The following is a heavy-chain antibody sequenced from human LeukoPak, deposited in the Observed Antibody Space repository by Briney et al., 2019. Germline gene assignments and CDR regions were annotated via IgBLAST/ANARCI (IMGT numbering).Heavy chain of an antibody. J-gene: IGHJ4*02. Sequence: GASVTVSCKASGYTFTGYYMHWVRQAPGQGLEWMGWINPNSGGTNYAQKFQGRVTMTRDTSISTAYMELSRLRSDDTAVYYCARESMGATTGYFDYWGQGTLVTVSS. D-gene: IGHD1-26*01. CDR1: GYTFTGYY. CDR3: ARESMGATTGYFDY. CDR2: INPNSGGT. V-gene: IGHV1-2*02.